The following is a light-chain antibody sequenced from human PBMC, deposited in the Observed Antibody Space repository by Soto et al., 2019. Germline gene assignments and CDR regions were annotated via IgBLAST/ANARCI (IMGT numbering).Light chain of an antibody. CDR1: QSLRSSY. Sequence: EVVLTQYPNTLSLSPGERATLSCWASQSLRSSYLAWYQRKPGQAPRLLMFGASRRATGIPDRFNGSGSGTDFILTISRLEPEDVAVYYCQQHGTSPYTFGQGTVLEIK. V-gene: IGKV3-20*01. CDR3: QQHGTSPYT. J-gene: IGKJ2*01. CDR2: GAS.